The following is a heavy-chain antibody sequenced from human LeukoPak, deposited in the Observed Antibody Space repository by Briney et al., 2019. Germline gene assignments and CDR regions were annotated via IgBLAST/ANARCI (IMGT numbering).Heavy chain of an antibody. CDR3: ARDLAYSRLDY. Sequence: RGSLRLSCAVSGLTFSSSWMDWVRQAPGKGLEWVASINPDGNKKYSADSVKGRFTISRDNAENSLYLQMNSLRVEDTAFYYCARDLAYSRLDYWGQGMLVTVSS. CDR1: GLTFSSSW. V-gene: IGHV3-7*01. CDR2: INPDGNKK. D-gene: IGHD5-18*01. J-gene: IGHJ4*02.